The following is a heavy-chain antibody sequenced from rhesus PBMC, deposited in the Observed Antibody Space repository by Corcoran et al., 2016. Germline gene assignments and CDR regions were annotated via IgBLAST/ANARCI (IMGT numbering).Heavy chain of an antibody. V-gene: IGHV4-127*01. J-gene: IGHJ4*01. D-gene: IGHD6-13*01. CDR2: IGGRKGST. CDR1: GDSITPYYL. Sequence: QVQLQESGPGVVKPSEALSLTCAVSGDSITPYYLWRWIRQSPGKGLEWIAPIGGRKGSTNYNPSGNRRVTISKDTAKNQFALKLISVTAADTAMYYCVRSGSSWASFANWGQGVLVTVSS. CDR3: VRSGSSWASFAN.